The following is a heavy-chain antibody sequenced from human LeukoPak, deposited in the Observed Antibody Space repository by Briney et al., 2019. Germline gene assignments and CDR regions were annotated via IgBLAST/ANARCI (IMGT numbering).Heavy chain of an antibody. CDR3: ARDLVRGYCSGGSCYPSWFDP. V-gene: IGHV4-59*01. CDR1: GGSIRSYY. Sequence: SETLSLTCTVSGGSIRSYYWSWIRQPPGKGLEWIGYIYYSGSTNYNPSLKSRVTISVDTSKNQFSLKLSSVTAADTAVYYCARDLVRGYCSGGSCYPSWFDPWGQGTLVTVSS. CDR2: IYYSGST. D-gene: IGHD2-15*01. J-gene: IGHJ5*02.